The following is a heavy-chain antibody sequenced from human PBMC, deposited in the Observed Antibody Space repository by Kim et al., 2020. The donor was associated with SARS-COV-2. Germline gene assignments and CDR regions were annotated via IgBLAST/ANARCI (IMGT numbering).Heavy chain of an antibody. J-gene: IGHJ3*02. D-gene: IGHD2-2*01. CDR3: AQVPAKISPAFDI. CDR1: GYTFTGYY. Sequence: ASVKVSCKASGYTFTGYYMHWVRQAPGQGLEWMGWINPNSGGTNYAQKFQGRVTMTRDTSISTAYMELSRLRSDDTAVYYCAQVPAKISPAFDIWGQGTMVTVSS. CDR2: INPNSGGT. V-gene: IGHV1-2*02.